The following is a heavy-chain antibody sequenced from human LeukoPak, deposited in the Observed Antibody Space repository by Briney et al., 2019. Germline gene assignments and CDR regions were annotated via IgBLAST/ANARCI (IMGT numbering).Heavy chain of an antibody. CDR2: IKQDGSEK. D-gene: IGHD2-2*02. CDR1: GFTFSNYA. J-gene: IGHJ6*03. CDR3: ARGVVPAAISYYYYYYMDV. Sequence: GGSLRLSCAASGFTFSNYAMSWVRQAPGKGLEWVANIKQDGSEKYYVDSVKGRFTISRDNAKNSLYLQMNSLRAEDTAVYYCARGVVPAAISYYYYYYMDVWGKGTTVTVSS. V-gene: IGHV3-7*01.